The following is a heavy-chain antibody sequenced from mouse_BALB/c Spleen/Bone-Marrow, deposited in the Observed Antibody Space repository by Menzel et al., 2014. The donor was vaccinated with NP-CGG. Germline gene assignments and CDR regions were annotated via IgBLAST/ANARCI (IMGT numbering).Heavy chain of an antibody. CDR2: IYPGNVNT. CDR1: GYTFTSYY. CDR3: ARDYDYDAWFAY. J-gene: IGHJ3*01. D-gene: IGHD2-4*01. Sequence: QVQLQQPGPELVKPGASVRTSCKASGYTFTSYYIHWVKQRPGQGLEWIGWIYPGNVNTKYNEKFKGKATLTADKSSSTAYMQLSSLTSEDSAVYFCARDYDYDAWFAYWGQGTLVTVSA. V-gene: IGHV1S56*01.